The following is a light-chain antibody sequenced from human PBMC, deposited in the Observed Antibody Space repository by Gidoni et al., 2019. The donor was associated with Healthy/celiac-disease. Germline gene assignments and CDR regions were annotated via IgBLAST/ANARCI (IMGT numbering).Light chain of an antibody. CDR3: TSYAGSNNVV. J-gene: IGLJ2*01. Sequence: QSALTQPPSASGSPGQSVTISCPGTRSDVGGYNSGSWYQQPPGKAPNLMIYEVSTRPSGVPARFSGSKSGNTASLTVSGLLAEDVADYYCTSYAGSNNVVFGGGSKLPVL. CDR1: RSDVGGYNS. V-gene: IGLV2-8*01. CDR2: EVS.